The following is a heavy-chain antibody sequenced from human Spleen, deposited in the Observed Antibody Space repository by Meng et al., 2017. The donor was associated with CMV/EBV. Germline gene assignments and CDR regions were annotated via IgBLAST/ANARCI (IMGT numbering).Heavy chain of an antibody. D-gene: IGHD1-26*01. CDR1: GYTFTDYF. Sequence: ASVKVSCKASGYTFTDYFVHWMRQAPGQGLEWMGWIYPKNGEAYYAQNFRGRITMTGDTSISTASMELSSLRADDTAVYYCARVGATTFYAFDIWGQGTMVTVSS. CDR2: IYPKNGEA. J-gene: IGHJ3*02. V-gene: IGHV1-2*02. CDR3: ARVGATTFYAFDI.